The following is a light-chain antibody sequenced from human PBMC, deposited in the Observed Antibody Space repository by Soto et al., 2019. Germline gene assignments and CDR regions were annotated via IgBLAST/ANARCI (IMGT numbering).Light chain of an antibody. Sequence: DIQMTQSPSAMSASVGDRVTITCRASQDISSYLAWFQQKPGKVPKRLIYAASSLQSGVPARFSGSGSGTEFTLTISSLQSEDFATYYCLQHKSYPLTFGGGTKVEIK. V-gene: IGKV1-17*03. J-gene: IGKJ4*01. CDR2: AAS. CDR1: QDISSY. CDR3: LQHKSYPLT.